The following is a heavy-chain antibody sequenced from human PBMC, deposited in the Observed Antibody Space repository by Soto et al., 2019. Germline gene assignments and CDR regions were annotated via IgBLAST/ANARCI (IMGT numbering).Heavy chain of an antibody. CDR1: GYTLSSYY. CDR2: INPSGGST. Sequence: ASVNVSFKASGYTLSSYYIHWVRQAPGQGLEWMGVINPSGGSTSFARKFQGRVAMTRDTSTSTVYMDLSSLRSEDKAMYYWARGDYVRNFYVSGMDAWGQGTTVNVSS. V-gene: IGHV1-46*01. CDR3: ARGDYVRNFYVSGMDA. D-gene: IGHD4-17*01. J-gene: IGHJ6*02.